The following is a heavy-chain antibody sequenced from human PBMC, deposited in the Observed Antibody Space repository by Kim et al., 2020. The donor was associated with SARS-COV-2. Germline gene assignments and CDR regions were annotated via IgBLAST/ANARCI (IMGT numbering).Heavy chain of an antibody. D-gene: IGHD1-26*01. J-gene: IGHJ6*03. CDR3: ATARELLAGGYTDV. Sequence: AQKFQGRVTMTEDTATDTAYMELSSLRSEDTAVYYCATARELLAGGYTDVWGKGTTVTVSS. V-gene: IGHV1-24*01.